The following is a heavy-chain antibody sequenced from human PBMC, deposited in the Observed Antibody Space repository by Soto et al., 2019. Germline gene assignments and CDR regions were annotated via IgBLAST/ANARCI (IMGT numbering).Heavy chain of an antibody. Sequence: QVQLVQSGAEVKKPGASVKVSCKASGYTFSSYGITWVRQAPGQGLERMGWISADNGNTKYAQKIQGRVTMTTDTSTSTGYMELRSLRSDDTAVYYCARDSPPVDYWGQGTLVTVSS. CDR3: ARDSPPVDY. CDR2: ISADNGNT. J-gene: IGHJ4*02. V-gene: IGHV1-18*01. CDR1: GYTFSSYG.